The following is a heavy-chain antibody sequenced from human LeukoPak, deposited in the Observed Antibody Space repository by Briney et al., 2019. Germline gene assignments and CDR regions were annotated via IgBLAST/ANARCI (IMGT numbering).Heavy chain of an antibody. CDR2: IKKDGSEK. CDR3: TTDTWYSAGH. CDR1: GFIFSGSW. Sequence: GGSLRLSCTASGFIFSGSWMAWVRQAPGKGLEWVAIIKKDGSEKYYVDSMKGRFTISRDNAKNSLFLQMNSLRAEDTAIYYCTTDTWYSAGHWGQGTLVTVSS. V-gene: IGHV3-7*03. J-gene: IGHJ4*02. D-gene: IGHD2-15*01.